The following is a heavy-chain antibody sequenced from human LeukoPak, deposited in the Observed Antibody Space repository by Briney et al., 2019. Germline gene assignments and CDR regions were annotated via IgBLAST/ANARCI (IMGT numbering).Heavy chain of an antibody. J-gene: IGHJ4*02. Sequence: RSSETLSLTCAVYGGSFSGYYWSWIRQPPGKGLEWIGEINHSGSTNYNPSLKSRVTISVDTSKNQFSLKLSSVTAADTAVYYCAREIRGLDYWGQGTLVTVSS. CDR2: INHSGST. D-gene: IGHD3-3*01. CDR1: GGSFSGYY. CDR3: AREIRGLDY. V-gene: IGHV4-34*01.